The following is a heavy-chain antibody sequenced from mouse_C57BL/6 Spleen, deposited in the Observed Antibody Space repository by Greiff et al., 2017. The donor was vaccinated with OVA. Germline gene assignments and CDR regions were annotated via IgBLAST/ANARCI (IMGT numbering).Heavy chain of an antibody. CDR3: ARSWYSKGWYFDV. D-gene: IGHD2-5*01. CDR1: GYAFSSYW. CDR2: IYPGDGDT. Sequence: QVQLQQSGAELVKPGASVKISCKASGYAFSSYWMNWVKQRPGKGLEWIGQIYPGDGDTNYNGKFKGKATLTADKSSSTAYMQLSSLTSEDSAVYFCARSWYSKGWYFDVWGTGTTVTVAS. V-gene: IGHV1-80*01. J-gene: IGHJ1*03.